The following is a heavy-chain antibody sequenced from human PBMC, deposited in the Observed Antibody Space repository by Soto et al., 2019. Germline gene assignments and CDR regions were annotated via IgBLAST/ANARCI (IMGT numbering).Heavy chain of an antibody. V-gene: IGHV3-30-3*01. CDR3: ARILWGITMIVVVIPDDAFDI. CDR2: ISYDGSNK. D-gene: IGHD3-22*01. J-gene: IGHJ3*02. CDR1: GFTFSSYA. Sequence: GGSLRLSCAASGFTFSSYAMHWVRQAPGKGLEWVAVISYDGSNKYYADSVKGRFTISRDNSKNTLYLQMNSLRAEDTAVYYCARILWGITMIVVVIPDDAFDIWGQGTMVTVSS.